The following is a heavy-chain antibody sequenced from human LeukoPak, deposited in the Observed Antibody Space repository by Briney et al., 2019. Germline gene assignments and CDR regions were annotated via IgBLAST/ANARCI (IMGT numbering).Heavy chain of an antibody. D-gene: IGHD5-24*01. V-gene: IGHV4-59*01. CDR1: GGSISSYY. CDR3: ARESRDGYNYLEY. J-gene: IGHJ4*02. Sequence: SETLSLSCTVSGGSISSYYWSWIRQPPGKGLEWIGYIYYSGSTNYNPSLKSRVTISVDTSKNQFSLKLRSVTAADTAVYYCARESRDGYNYLEYWGQGILVSVSA. CDR2: IYYSGST.